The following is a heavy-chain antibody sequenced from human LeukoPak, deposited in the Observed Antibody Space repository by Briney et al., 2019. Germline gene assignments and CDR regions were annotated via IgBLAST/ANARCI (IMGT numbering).Heavy chain of an antibody. CDR1: GGSFSGYY. J-gene: IGHJ4*02. V-gene: IGHV4-34*01. Sequence: SETLSLTCAVYGGSFSGYYWSWIRQPPGKGLEWIGEINRSGSTNYNPSLKSRVTISVDTSKNQFSLKLSSVTAADTAVYYCASRSIWYGDHEDYWGQGTLVTVSS. CDR2: INRSGST. D-gene: IGHD4-17*01. CDR3: ASRSIWYGDHEDY.